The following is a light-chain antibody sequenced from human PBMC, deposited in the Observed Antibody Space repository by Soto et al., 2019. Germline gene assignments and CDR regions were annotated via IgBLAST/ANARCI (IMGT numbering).Light chain of an antibody. V-gene: IGKV3-20*01. J-gene: IGKJ4*01. Sequence: EIVLTQSPGTLSLSPGERATLSCRASQSVSSSYLAWYQQKPGQAPRLLIYDASGRATGVPDRFSGSGSGTDFTLTISRLEPEDFAVYYCQQYGRSPLTFAGGTKVEIK. CDR2: DAS. CDR1: QSVSSSY. CDR3: QQYGRSPLT.